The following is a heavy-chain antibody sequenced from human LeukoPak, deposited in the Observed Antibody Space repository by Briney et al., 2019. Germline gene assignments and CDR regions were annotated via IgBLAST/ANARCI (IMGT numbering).Heavy chain of an antibody. CDR1: GGTFISYA. CDR2: IIPILSTA. V-gene: IGHV1-69*05. Sequence: SVKVSCKASGGTFISYAISWVRQAPGQGLEWMGGIIPILSTANYAQKFQGRVTITTDESTSTAYMELSSLRSEDTAVYYCARDGYYDILTGYYPNWFDPWGQGTLVTVSS. D-gene: IGHD3-9*01. CDR3: ARDGYYDILTGYYPNWFDP. J-gene: IGHJ5*02.